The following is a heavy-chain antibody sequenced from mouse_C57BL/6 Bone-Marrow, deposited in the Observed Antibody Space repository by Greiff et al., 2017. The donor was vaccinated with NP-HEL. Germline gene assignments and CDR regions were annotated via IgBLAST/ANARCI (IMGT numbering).Heavy chain of an antibody. CDR2: IYPGDGDT. CDR1: GYAFSSSW. Sequence: VQLQESGPELVKPGASVKISCKASGYAFSSSWMNWVKQRPGKGLEWIGRIYPGDGDTNYNGKFKGKATLTADKSSSTAYMQLSSLTSEDSAFYFCAKEKFITTGRFDDWGQGTTLTVSS. D-gene: IGHD1-1*01. J-gene: IGHJ2*01. V-gene: IGHV1-82*01. CDR3: AKEKFITTGRFDD.